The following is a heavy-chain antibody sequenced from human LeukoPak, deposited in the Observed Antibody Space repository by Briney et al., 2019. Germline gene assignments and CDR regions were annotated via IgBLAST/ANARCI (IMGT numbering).Heavy chain of an antibody. Sequence: GASVKVSCKASGYTFTGYYMHWVRQAPGQGLEWMGSINPNSGGANSAQKFQGRVTMTRDTSISTAYMELSRLTSDDTAVYYCARAGGYYYYYYYMDVWGKGTTVTVSS. CDR2: INPNSGGA. J-gene: IGHJ6*03. CDR3: ARAGGYYYYYYYMDV. CDR1: GYTFTGYY. V-gene: IGHV1-2*02.